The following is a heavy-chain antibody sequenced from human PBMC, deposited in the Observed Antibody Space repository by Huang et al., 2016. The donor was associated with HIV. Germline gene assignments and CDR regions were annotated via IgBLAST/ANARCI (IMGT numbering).Heavy chain of an antibody. Sequence: QVQLQESGPGLVKPSETLTPTCTVSCDSVSSGSYYWSWIRQPPGKGLEGIGYIHSRENLNYTPSRKSRVSMSIDTPKNQLSLRLTSVTAADTAVYYCATEPFHSAGWDPPDLWGQGTLVTVSS. CDR2: IHSRENL. CDR3: ATEPFHSAGWDPPDL. J-gene: IGHJ4*02. CDR1: CDSVSSGSYY. V-gene: IGHV4-61*01. D-gene: IGHD6-19*01.